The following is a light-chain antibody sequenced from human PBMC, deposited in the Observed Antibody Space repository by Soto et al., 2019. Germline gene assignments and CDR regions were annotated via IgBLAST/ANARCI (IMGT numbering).Light chain of an antibody. Sequence: DIQMTQSPSSLSASVGDRVTITCRTSQGISTYLNWYQRKPGQAPNLLIYRASSLQSGVPSRFSGSGSDTDFTLTINGLQPEDFATYYCQQSYSTWWAFGQGTRVEIK. CDR2: RAS. V-gene: IGKV1-39*01. CDR3: QQSYSTWWA. J-gene: IGKJ1*01. CDR1: QGISTY.